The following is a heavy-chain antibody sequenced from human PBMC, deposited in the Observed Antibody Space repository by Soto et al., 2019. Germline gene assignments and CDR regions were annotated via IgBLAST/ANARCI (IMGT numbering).Heavy chain of an antibody. CDR2: IYYSGST. J-gene: IGHJ3*02. Sequence: QVQLQESGPGLVKPSQTLSLTCTVSGGSISSGGYYWSWIRQHPGKGLEWIGYIYYSGSTYYNPSLKSXXTXSXXTSKNQFSLKLSSVTPADTAVYYCAREFRSGAFDIWGQGTMVTVSS. V-gene: IGHV4-31*03. CDR3: AREFRSGAFDI. D-gene: IGHD3-10*01. CDR1: GGSISSGGYY.